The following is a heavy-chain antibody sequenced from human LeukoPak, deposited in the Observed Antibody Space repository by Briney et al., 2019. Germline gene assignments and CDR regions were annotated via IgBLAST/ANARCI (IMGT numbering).Heavy chain of an antibody. J-gene: IGHJ4*02. CDR3: ARADVRHYYDSSGPLDY. CDR1: GFTFSTYE. Sequence: PGGSLRLSCAASGFTFSTYEMNWVRQAPGKGLEWVSYISSSGNTIYYADSVKGRFTISRDNAKNSLYLQMNSLRAEDTAVYYCARADVRHYYDSSGPLDYWGQGTLVTVSS. V-gene: IGHV3-48*03. CDR2: ISSSGNTI. D-gene: IGHD3-22*01.